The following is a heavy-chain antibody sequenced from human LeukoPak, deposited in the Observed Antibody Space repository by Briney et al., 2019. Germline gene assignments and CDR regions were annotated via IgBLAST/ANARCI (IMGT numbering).Heavy chain of an antibody. CDR1: RGSINNQY. J-gene: IGHJ4*02. V-gene: IGHV4-4*07. Sequence: SETLSLTCTVSRGSINNQYGSWIRQPAGKGLEWIGRMYTNGESDYNPSLKSRVAMSVDTSKNQFSLKLSSVTAADTAVYYCARGLAVAATELDYWGQGTLVTVSS. D-gene: IGHD6-19*01. CDR2: MYTNGES. CDR3: ARGLAVAATELDY.